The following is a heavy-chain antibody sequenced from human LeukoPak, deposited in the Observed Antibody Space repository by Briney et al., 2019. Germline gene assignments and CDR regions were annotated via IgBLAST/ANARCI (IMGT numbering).Heavy chain of an antibody. CDR1: GGTFSSYA. CDR2: IIPIFGTA. V-gene: IGHV1-69*05. CDR3: ARGRTIFGVVKLCGEFDY. Sequence: SSVKVSCKASGGTFSSYAISWVRQAPGQGLEWMGGIIPIFGTANYAQKFQGRVTITTDEFTSTAYMELSSLRSEDTAVYYCARGRTIFGVVKLCGEFDYWGQGTLVTVSS. D-gene: IGHD3-3*01. J-gene: IGHJ4*02.